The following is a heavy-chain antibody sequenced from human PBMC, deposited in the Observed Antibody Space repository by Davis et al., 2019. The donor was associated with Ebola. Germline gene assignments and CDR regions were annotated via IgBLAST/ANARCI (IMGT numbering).Heavy chain of an antibody. V-gene: IGHV3-74*01. CDR1: GFTFSSYW. D-gene: IGHD5-18*01. J-gene: IGHJ4*02. CDR3: ARSVDTPVVPYFDS. Sequence: HTGGSLRLSCAASGFTFSSYWMHWVRQAPGKGPVWVSRINGDETITAYADSVKGRFTISRDNSKNTQYLEMNRLRAEDTAVYYCARSVDTPVVPYFDSWGQGALVTVSS. CDR2: INGDETIT.